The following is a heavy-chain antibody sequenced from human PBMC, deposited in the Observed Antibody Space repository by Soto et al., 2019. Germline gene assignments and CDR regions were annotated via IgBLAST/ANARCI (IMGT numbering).Heavy chain of an antibody. D-gene: IGHD6-19*01. V-gene: IGHV3-53*01. CDR1: GFTVSDS. CDR3: ARDASGPFDY. Sequence: GGSLRLSCSVAGFTVSDSMSWVRQAPGKGLECVSFIHSDGSTHYADSVRGRFTISRDNSKNTLYLQMDRLRVDDTAVYFCARDASGPFDYWGQGTLVTVSS. CDR2: IHSDGST. J-gene: IGHJ4*02.